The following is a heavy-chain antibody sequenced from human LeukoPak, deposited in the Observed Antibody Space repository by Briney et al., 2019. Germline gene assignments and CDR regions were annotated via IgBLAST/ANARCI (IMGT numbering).Heavy chain of an antibody. Sequence: PSETPSLTCTVSGGSIYNSIYYWGWIRQPPGKGLEWIGSIYYSGTSYYNPSLKSRVTISVDTSKNQFSLKLTSVTAADTAIYYCVRTGEVGYYRTWGQGTLVSVSS. CDR1: GGSIYNSIYY. CDR3: VRTGEVGYYRT. V-gene: IGHV4-39*01. J-gene: IGHJ4*02. CDR2: IYYSGTS. D-gene: IGHD3-22*01.